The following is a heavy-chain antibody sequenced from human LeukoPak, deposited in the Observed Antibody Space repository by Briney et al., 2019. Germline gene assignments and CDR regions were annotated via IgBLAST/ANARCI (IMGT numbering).Heavy chain of an antibody. CDR3: AREDQGASWIYYFDY. Sequence: PGGSLRLSCAASGFTVSSTYMAWVRQAPGRGLEWVSIIYSGGTTYYADSVKGRFTISRDNSKNTLYLQMNSLRAEDTAVYYCAREDQGASWIYYFDYWGQGTLVTVS. V-gene: IGHV3-53*01. J-gene: IGHJ4*02. CDR2: IYSGGTT. D-gene: IGHD2-2*01. CDR1: GFTVSSTY.